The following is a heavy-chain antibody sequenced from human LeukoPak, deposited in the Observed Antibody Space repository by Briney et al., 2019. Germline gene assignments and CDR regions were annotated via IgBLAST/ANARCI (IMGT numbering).Heavy chain of an antibody. CDR2: ISYDGSNK. V-gene: IGHV3-30-3*01. D-gene: IGHD3-16*01. Sequence: GGSLRLSCAASGFTFSSYAMHWVRQAPGKGLEWVAVISYDGSNKYYADSVKGRFTISRDNSKNTLYLQMNSLRAEDTAVYYCARGVDYWGQGTLVTVSS. CDR1: GFTFSSYA. CDR3: ARGVDY. J-gene: IGHJ4*02.